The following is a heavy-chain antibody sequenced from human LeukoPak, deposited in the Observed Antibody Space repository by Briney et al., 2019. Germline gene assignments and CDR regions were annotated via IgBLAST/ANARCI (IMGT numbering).Heavy chain of an antibody. D-gene: IGHD2-15*01. V-gene: IGHV3-21*01. Sequence: GGSLGLSCAASGFTFSSYSMNWVRQAPGKGLEWVSSISSSSSYIYYADSVKGRFTISRDNAKNSLYLQMNSLRAEDTAVYYCARDKAATPPFDYWGQGTLVTVSS. CDR1: GFTFSSYS. J-gene: IGHJ4*02. CDR3: ARDKAATPPFDY. CDR2: ISSSSSYI.